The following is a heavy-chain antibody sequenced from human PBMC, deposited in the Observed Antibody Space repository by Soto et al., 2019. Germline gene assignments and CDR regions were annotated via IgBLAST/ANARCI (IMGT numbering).Heavy chain of an antibody. D-gene: IGHD3-22*01. J-gene: IGHJ4*02. Sequence: ASVKVSCKASGYTFTSYYIHWVRQAPGQGLEWMGWINPITGGTNYAPKFQGRVTMTRDTSITTAYMELSRLRSDDTAVYHCARNYYDSSDRDYLDYWGQGPPVTVSS. CDR1: GYTFTSYY. CDR2: INPITGGT. CDR3: ARNYYDSSDRDYLDY. V-gene: IGHV1-2*02.